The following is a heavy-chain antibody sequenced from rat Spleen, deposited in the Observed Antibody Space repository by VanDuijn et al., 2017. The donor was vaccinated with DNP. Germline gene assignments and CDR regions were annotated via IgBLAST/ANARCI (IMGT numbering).Heavy chain of an antibody. Sequence: EVQLVESGGGVVQPGNSLKLSCVASGFTFSDSAMAWVRPSPKKGLEWVATILYDGSHTFYRDSVQGRFTISRDNPKTTLYLQMDSLRSDDTATYHCVTRGLYGGYDHWGQGVMVTVSS. D-gene: IGHD1-11*01. CDR3: VTRGLYGGYDH. J-gene: IGHJ2*01. V-gene: IGHV5S10*01. CDR1: GFTFSDSA. CDR2: ILYDGSHT.